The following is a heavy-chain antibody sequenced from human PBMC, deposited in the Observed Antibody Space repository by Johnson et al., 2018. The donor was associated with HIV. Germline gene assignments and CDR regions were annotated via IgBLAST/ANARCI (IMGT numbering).Heavy chain of an antibody. Sequence: QVQLVESGGRLIQPGGSLRLSCTASDFTVSSNYMSWVRQAPGKGLEWVAVVSYDSSNKYYADSVQGRFTISRDNSKNTVFLQMESLRGEDTAVYYCARDPGNGGRPFDAFDVWGQGTMVTVSS. CDR3: ARDPGNGGRPFDAFDV. J-gene: IGHJ3*01. CDR2: VSYDSSNK. CDR1: DFTVSSNY. V-gene: IGHV3-30*03. D-gene: IGHD4-23*01.